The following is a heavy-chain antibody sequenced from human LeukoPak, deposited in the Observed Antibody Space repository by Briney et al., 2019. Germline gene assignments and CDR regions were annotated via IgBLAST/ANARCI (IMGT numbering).Heavy chain of an antibody. V-gene: IGHV1-2*02. CDR3: ARDGRYCSGGSCYTDFDY. CDR1: GYTFTGYY. J-gene: IGHJ4*02. Sequence: ASVKVSCKASGYTFTGYYMHWARQAPGQGLEWMGWINPNSGGTNYAQKFQGRVTMTRDTSISTAYMELSRLRSDDTAVYYCARDGRYCSGGSCYTDFDYWGQGTLVTVSS. D-gene: IGHD2-15*01. CDR2: INPNSGGT.